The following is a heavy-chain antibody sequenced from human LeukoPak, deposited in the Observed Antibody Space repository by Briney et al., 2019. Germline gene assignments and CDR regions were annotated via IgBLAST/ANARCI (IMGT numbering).Heavy chain of an antibody. Sequence: GGSLRLSCAASGFTFSSYEMNWVRQAPGKGLEWVSYISSSGSTIYYADSVKGRFTISRDNAKDSLYLQMNSLRAEDTAVYYCARTKWLEAIDYWGQGTLVTVSS. CDR2: ISSSGSTI. CDR3: ARTKWLEAIDY. J-gene: IGHJ4*02. CDR1: GFTFSSYE. V-gene: IGHV3-48*03. D-gene: IGHD6-19*01.